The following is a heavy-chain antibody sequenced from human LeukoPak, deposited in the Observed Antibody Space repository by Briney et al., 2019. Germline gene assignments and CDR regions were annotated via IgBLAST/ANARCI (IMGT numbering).Heavy chain of an antibody. V-gene: IGHV3-21*01. Sequence: GGSLRLSCAASGFTFSSYGMHCVRQAPGKGLEWVSSISSSSSYIYYADSVKGRFTISRDNAKNSLYLQMNSLRAEDTAVYYCARDLLVAGTADYWGQGTLVTVSS. CDR2: ISSSSSYI. CDR1: GFTFSSYG. D-gene: IGHD6-19*01. CDR3: ARDLLVAGTADY. J-gene: IGHJ4*02.